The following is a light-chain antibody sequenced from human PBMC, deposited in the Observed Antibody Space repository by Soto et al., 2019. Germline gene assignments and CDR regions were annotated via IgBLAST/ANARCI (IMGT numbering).Light chain of an antibody. V-gene: IGKV3-20*01. CDR1: QSVSNVY. J-gene: IGKJ2*01. CDR2: DAS. Sequence: EIVLTQSPGTLSLSPGERATLSCRASQSVSNVYLAWYQQKPGQAPRLLIYDASNRATGIPDRFSGGGSGTDFTLTISRLEPEDFAVYYCQQSGSSPRTFGQGTKLEIK. CDR3: QQSGSSPRT.